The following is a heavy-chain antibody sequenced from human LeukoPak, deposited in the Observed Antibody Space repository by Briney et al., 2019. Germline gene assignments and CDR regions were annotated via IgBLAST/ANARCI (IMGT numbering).Heavy chain of an antibody. CDR2: VSYDESNK. J-gene: IGHJ3*02. D-gene: IGHD1-14*01. Sequence: GGSLRLSCAASNFSFNLYAMHWVRQAPGKGLEWVAVVSYDESNKLYADSVKGRFSISRDNSKNTLYLQMDSLRVEDTAVYFCARRRKVGREDDAIDIWGPGTMVHVAS. CDR3: ARRRKVGREDDAIDI. CDR1: NFSFNLYA. V-gene: IGHV3-30-3*01.